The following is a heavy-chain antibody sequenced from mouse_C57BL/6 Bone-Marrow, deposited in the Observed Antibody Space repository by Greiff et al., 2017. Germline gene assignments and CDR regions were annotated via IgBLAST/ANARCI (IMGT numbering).Heavy chain of an antibody. Sequence: EVKLMESGGDLVKPGGSLKLSCAASGFTFSSYGMSWVRQTPDKRLEWVATISSGGSYTYYPDSVKGRFTISRDNAKNTLYLQMSSLKSEDTAMYYCARHYYGSSSRAMDYWGQGTSVTVSS. J-gene: IGHJ4*01. CDR1: GFTFSSYG. CDR2: ISSGGSYT. V-gene: IGHV5-6*01. CDR3: ARHYYGSSSRAMDY. D-gene: IGHD1-1*01.